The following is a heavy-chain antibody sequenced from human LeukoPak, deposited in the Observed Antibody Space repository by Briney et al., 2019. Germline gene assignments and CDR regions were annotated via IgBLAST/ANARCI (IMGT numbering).Heavy chain of an antibody. CDR2: INHSGST. CDR1: GGSFSGYY. J-gene: IGHJ4*02. CDR3: ARGSGNHYYGDSLDY. D-gene: IGHD4-17*01. V-gene: IGHV4-34*01. Sequence: SETLSLTCAVYGGSFSGYYWSWIRQPPGKGLEWIGEINHSGSTNYNPSLKSRVTISVDTSKNQFSLKLSSVTAADTAVYYCARGSGNHYYGDSLDYWGQGTLVTVSS.